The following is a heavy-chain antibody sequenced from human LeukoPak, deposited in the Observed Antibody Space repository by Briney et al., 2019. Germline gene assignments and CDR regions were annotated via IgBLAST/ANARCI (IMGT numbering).Heavy chain of an antibody. Sequence: SETLSLTCTVSGGCISSYYWSWIRQPAGKGLEWIGRIYTSGSTNYNPSLKSRVTMSVDTSKNQFSLKLSSVTAADTAVYYCAREVDTAMASHFDYWGQGTLVTVSS. V-gene: IGHV4-4*07. CDR1: GGCISSYY. CDR3: AREVDTAMASHFDY. D-gene: IGHD5-18*01. CDR2: IYTSGST. J-gene: IGHJ4*02.